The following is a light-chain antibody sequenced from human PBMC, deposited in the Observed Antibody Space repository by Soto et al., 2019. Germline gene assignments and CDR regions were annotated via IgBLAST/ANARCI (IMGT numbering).Light chain of an antibody. CDR2: DAS. Sequence: DIQMTQSPPSLSASVGDRVTITCQASQDISNYLNWYQQKPGKAPKLLIYDASNLETGVPSRFSGSGSGTDFTFTISSLQPEDIATSYCQQYDNLPPWTFGQGTKVEIK. CDR1: QDISNY. V-gene: IGKV1-33*01. CDR3: QQYDNLPPWT. J-gene: IGKJ1*01.